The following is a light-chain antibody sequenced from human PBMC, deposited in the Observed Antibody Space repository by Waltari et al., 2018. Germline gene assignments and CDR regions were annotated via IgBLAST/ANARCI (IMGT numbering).Light chain of an antibody. CDR1: QTVDRH. CDR3: QQYYDWPPYT. Sequence: EIVMTQSPATLSVSRGEGATLSCRASQTVDRHLAWYQQRPGQAPRLLIYGASTRATGIPVRFSGSGSGTEFTLTISSLQSEDFALYYCQQYYDWPPYTFGQGTKLEIK. CDR2: GAS. J-gene: IGKJ2*01. V-gene: IGKV3-15*01.